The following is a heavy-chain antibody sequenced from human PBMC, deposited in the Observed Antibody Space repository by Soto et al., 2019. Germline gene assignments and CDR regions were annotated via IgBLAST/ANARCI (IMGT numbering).Heavy chain of an antibody. D-gene: IGHD6-19*01. Sequence: GGSLRLSCAGSGFTFSNSPMAWVRQAAGKGLEWVSIISGSVGGTYYADSVQGRFTISRDNFKNTLYLEMNSLRADDTAVYFCARVQMFYGVSKIGGWLDDWGLGTLVTVSS. CDR2: ISGSVGGT. CDR1: GFTFSNSP. V-gene: IGHV3-23*01. CDR3: ARVQMFYGVSKIGGWLDD. J-gene: IGHJ4*02.